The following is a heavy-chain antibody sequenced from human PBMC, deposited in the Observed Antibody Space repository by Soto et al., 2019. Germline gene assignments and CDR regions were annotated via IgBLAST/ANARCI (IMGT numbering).Heavy chain of an antibody. CDR2: IYHDGLNK. V-gene: IGHV3-33*01. CDR1: GFTFSSFI. J-gene: IGHJ4*02. Sequence: QVQLVESGGGGVQPGRSLRLSCATSGFTFSSFIMHWVRQAPGKGLEWVAVIYHDGLNKYYADSVKGRFTISRDNSKNPLYLQMNTLGVGDTAFYYCAGRVGAVNYWGQGTLATVSS. CDR3: AGRVGAVNY. D-gene: IGHD3-3*01.